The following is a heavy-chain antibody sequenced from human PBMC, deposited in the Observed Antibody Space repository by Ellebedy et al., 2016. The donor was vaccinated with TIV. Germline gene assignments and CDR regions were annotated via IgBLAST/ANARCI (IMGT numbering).Heavy chain of an antibody. CDR1: GFTFSSHA. J-gene: IGHJ4*02. Sequence: PGGSLRLSCADSGFTFSSHAMSWVRHAPGTGLEWVSGISGHGGSTYYAGSLKGRFTISRDNSKNPLYLQMNSLRDEDTAVYYCAKWTLIVVVVGATIDYWGQGTLVSVAS. V-gene: IGHV3-23*01. D-gene: IGHD2-15*01. CDR3: AKWTLIVVVVGATIDY. CDR2: ISGHGGST.